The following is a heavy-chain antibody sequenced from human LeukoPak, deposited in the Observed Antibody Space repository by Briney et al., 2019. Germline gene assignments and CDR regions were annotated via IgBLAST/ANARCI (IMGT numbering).Heavy chain of an antibody. CDR3: ARDLRPRVVVVAATSSIFDY. D-gene: IGHD2-15*01. J-gene: IGHJ4*02. Sequence: GGSLRLSCAASGFTFSSYAMHWVRQAPGKGLGWVAVISYDGSNKYYADSVKGRFTISRDNSKNTLYLQMNSLRAEDTAVYDSARDLRPRVVVVAATSSIFDYWGQGTLVTVSS. CDR1: GFTFSSYA. CDR2: ISYDGSNK. V-gene: IGHV3-30*04.